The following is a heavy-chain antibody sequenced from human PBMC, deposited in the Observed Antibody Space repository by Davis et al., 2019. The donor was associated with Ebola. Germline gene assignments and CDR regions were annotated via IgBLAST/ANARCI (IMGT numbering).Heavy chain of an antibody. CDR3: AISVTTWGV. Sequence: GESLKISCAASGFKSSNYWMNWVRQAPGKGLEWVANIKQDGSEKNYVDSVKGRFTISRDNAKNSVYLQMNSLRAEDTAVYYCAISVTTWGVCGQGTTVTVSS. CDR2: IKQDGSEK. D-gene: IGHD4-17*01. CDR1: GFKSSNYW. V-gene: IGHV3-7*03. J-gene: IGHJ6*02.